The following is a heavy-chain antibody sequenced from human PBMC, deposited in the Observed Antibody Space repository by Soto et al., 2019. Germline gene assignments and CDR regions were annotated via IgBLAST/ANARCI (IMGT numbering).Heavy chain of an antibody. CDR3: ARPSGTVEFGYYYMDV. V-gene: IGHV5-51*01. Sequence: GESLKISCKGSGYSFTSYWIGWVRQMPGKGLEWMGIIYPGDSDTRYSPSFQGQVTISADKSISTAYLQWSSLKASDTAMYYCARPSGTVEFGYYYMDVWGKGNTVTVSS. J-gene: IGHJ6*03. CDR1: GYSFTSYW. CDR2: IYPGDSDT. D-gene: IGHD4-17*01.